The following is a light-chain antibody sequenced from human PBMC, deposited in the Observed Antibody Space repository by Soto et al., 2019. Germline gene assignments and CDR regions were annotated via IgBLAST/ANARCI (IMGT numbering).Light chain of an antibody. Sequence: QSALTQPASVSGSPGQSITISCTGTSDDNINYNFVSWYQLHPGKAPTLMIYEVSNRPSGVSGRFSGSKSGNTASLTISGLRAEDEGDYYCSTSTTPNTLFVFGTGTKGTVL. CDR3: STSTTPNTLFV. CDR2: EVS. V-gene: IGLV2-14*01. CDR1: SDDNINYNF. J-gene: IGLJ1*01.